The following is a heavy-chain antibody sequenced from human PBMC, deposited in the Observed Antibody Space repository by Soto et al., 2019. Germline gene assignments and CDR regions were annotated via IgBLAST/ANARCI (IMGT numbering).Heavy chain of an antibody. J-gene: IGHJ3*01. CDR2: IIPIFGTA. CDR3: ARMGRGTYYYDSSGPRGAFDV. V-gene: IGHV1-69*06. Sequence: SVKVSCKASGGTFSSYAISWVRQAPGQGLEWMGGIIPIFGTANYAQKFQGRVTITADKSTSTAYMELSSLRSEDTAVYYCARMGRGTYYYDSSGPRGAFDVWGQGTMVTVSS. CDR1: GGTFSSYA. D-gene: IGHD3-22*01.